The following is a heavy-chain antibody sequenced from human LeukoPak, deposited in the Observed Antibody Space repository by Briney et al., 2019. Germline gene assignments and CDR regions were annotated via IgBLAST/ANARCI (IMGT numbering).Heavy chain of an antibody. J-gene: IGHJ6*04. CDR2: ITSGGNSV. D-gene: IGHD3-10*02. CDR1: GFTFSDYY. CDR3: AELGITMIGGV. Sequence: GGSLRLSCAASGFTFSDYYMGWIRQAPGKGLEWVSYITSGGNSVYYAASVKGRFTISRDNAKNSLYLQVNSLTAEDTAVYYCAELGITMIGGVWGKGTTVTISS. V-gene: IGHV3-11*04.